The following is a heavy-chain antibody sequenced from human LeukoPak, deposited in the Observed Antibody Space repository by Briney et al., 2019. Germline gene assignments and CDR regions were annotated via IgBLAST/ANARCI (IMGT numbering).Heavy chain of an antibody. J-gene: IGHJ4*02. D-gene: IGHD5-18*01. Sequence: GGSLRLSCAASGFTFSSYWMSWVRQAPGKGLEWVANIKEDGREIYYVDSVKGRFTISRDNAKNSLYLQMNSLRAEDTAVYYCAREYSYGYEYYFDYWGQGTLVTVSS. CDR3: AREYSYGYEYYFDY. CDR2: IKEDGREI. V-gene: IGHV3-7*01. CDR1: GFTFSSYW.